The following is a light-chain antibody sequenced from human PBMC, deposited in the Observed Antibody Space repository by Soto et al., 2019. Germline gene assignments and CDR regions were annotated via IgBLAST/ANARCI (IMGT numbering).Light chain of an antibody. J-gene: IGLJ3*02. V-gene: IGLV1-47*02. CDR1: SSNIGSNY. CDR2: SNN. Sequence: QAVVTQPPSASGTPGQRVTISCSGSSSNIGSNYVYWYQQLPGTAPKLLIYSNNQRPSGVPDRFSGSKSGTSASLAISGLRSEDEADYYCAAWDDGLSGWVFGGGTQLTVL. CDR3: AAWDDGLSGWV.